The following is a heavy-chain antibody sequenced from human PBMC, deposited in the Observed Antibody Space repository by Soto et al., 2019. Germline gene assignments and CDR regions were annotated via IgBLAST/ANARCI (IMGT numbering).Heavy chain of an antibody. V-gene: IGHV3-23*01. CDR2: ISGSGGST. J-gene: IGHJ4*02. D-gene: IGHD2-2*01. Sequence: GGSLRLSCAASGFTFSSYAMSWVRQAPGKGLEWVSAISGSGGSTYYADSVKGRFTISRDNSKNTLYLQMNSLRAEDTAVYYCAKDLPVVPAAISWTGPNGAPDYWGQGTLVTVSS. CDR1: GFTFSSYA. CDR3: AKDLPVVPAAISWTGPNGAPDY.